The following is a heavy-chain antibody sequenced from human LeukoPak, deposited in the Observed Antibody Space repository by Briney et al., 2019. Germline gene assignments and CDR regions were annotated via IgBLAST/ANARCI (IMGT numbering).Heavy chain of an antibody. J-gene: IGHJ6*02. CDR1: GGSIISHD. Sequence: SETLSLTCTVSGGSIISHDCSWIRQPPGKGLEWIGYIYYSGSTNYNPSLKSRVTISVDTSKNQFALKLSSATAADTAVYYWARHSLRGANYYSGTDVWGQGTTVTVSS. V-gene: IGHV4-59*08. D-gene: IGHD3-16*01. CDR2: IYYSGST. CDR3: ARHSLRGANYYSGTDV.